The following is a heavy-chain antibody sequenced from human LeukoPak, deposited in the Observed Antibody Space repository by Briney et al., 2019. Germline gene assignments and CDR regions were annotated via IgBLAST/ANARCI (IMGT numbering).Heavy chain of an antibody. CDR1: GYTFTGYY. V-gene: IGHV1-2*02. D-gene: IGHD3-3*01. CDR3: ARGGFWSGYYKGSYYYYGMDV. CDR2: INPNRGGT. J-gene: IGHJ6*02. Sequence: ASVNVSCKVSGYTFTGYYMQGARHACAQGLEWMGCINPNRGGTHYAQKFQGRVTMTRDTSISTAYMELSRLRSDDTAVYYCARGGFWSGYYKGSYYYYGMDVWGQGTTVTVSS.